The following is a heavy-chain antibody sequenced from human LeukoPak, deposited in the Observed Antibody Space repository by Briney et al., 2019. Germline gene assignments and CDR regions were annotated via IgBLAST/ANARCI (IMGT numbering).Heavy chain of an antibody. CDR1: GYSFNSYW. CDR2: IYPGDSDT. CDR3: ARSGGGSYSHVDV. Sequence: GESLKISCKGSGYSFNSYWIGWVRQMPGKGLGGMGIIYPGDSDTRYSPSFQGQVTISADKSISTAYLQWSSLKASDTAMYYYARSGGGSYSHVDVWGKGTTVTVSS. J-gene: IGHJ6*04. V-gene: IGHV5-51*01. D-gene: IGHD1-26*01.